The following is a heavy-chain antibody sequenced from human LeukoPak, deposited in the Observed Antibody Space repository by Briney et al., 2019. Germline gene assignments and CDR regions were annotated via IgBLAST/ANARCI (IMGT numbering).Heavy chain of an antibody. Sequence: GGSLRLSCAASGFTFSDYYMSWIRQAPGKGLEWVSYISSSGSTIYYADSVKGRFTISRDNSKNTLYLQMNSLRAEDTAVYYCAKDPRLRFLEWLFSFWYFDLWGRGTLVTVSS. CDR1: GFTFSDYY. J-gene: IGHJ2*01. V-gene: IGHV3-11*04. CDR2: ISSSGSTI. D-gene: IGHD3-3*01. CDR3: AKDPRLRFLEWLFSFWYFDL.